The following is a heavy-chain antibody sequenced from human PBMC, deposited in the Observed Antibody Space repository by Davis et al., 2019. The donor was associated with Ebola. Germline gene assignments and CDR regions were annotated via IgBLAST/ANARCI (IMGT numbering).Heavy chain of an antibody. V-gene: IGHV3-53*01. CDR3: AKAFVPSPDIVVVIATPFDY. CDR1: GLTVSSNY. J-gene: IGHJ4*02. D-gene: IGHD2-21*01. CDR2: IYSGGST. Sequence: GESLKISCAASGLTVSSNYMSWVRQAPGKGLERVSVIYSGGSTYYADSVKGRFTISRDNSKNTLYLQMNSLRAEDTAVYYCAKAFVPSPDIVVVIATPFDYWGQGTLVTVSS.